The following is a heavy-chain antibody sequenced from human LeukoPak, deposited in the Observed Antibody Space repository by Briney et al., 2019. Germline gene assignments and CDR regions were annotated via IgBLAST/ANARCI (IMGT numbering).Heavy chain of an antibody. CDR1: GGSISSGSYY. Sequence: SQTLSLTCTVSGGSISSGSYYWSWIRQPAGKGLEWIGRIYTSGSTYYNPSLKSRVTISVDTSKNQFSLKLSSVTAADTAVYYCARAATYYYGSGSNNWFDPWGQGTLVTVSS. D-gene: IGHD3-10*01. CDR2: IYTSGST. V-gene: IGHV4-61*02. J-gene: IGHJ5*02. CDR3: ARAATYYYGSGSNNWFDP.